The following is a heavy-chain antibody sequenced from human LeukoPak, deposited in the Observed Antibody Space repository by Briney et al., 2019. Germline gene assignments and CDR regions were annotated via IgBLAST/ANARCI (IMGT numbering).Heavy chain of an antibody. CDR3: ARDFRGIAAAGTDWFDP. Sequence: GASVKVSCKASGYTFTSYAMNWVRQAPGQGLEWMGWINTNTGNPTYAQGFTGRFVFSLDTSVSTAYLQISSLKAEDTAVYYCARDFRGIAAAGTDWFDPWGQGTQVTVSS. V-gene: IGHV7-4-1*02. J-gene: IGHJ5*02. D-gene: IGHD6-13*01. CDR1: GYTFTSYA. CDR2: INTNTGNP.